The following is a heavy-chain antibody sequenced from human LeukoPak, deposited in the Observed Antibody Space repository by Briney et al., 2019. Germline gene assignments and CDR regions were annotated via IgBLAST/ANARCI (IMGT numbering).Heavy chain of an antibody. Sequence: GGSLRLSCAASGSTFRSYGMHWVRQAPGKGLEWVAFIRYDGSHKYYADSVKGRFTISRDNSKNTLYLQVNNLRAEDTAVFYCAKDFEQNRYISSWLDYWGQGTLVTVSS. CDR2: IRYDGSHK. J-gene: IGHJ4*02. V-gene: IGHV3-30*02. CDR3: AKDFEQNRYISSWLDY. CDR1: GSTFRSYG. D-gene: IGHD6-13*01.